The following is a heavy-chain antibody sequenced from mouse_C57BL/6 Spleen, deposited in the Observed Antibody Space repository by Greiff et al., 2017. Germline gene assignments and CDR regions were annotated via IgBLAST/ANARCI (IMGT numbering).Heavy chain of an antibody. V-gene: IGHV5-17*01. Sequence: EVQRVESGGGLVKPGGSLKLSCAASGFTFSDYGMHWVRQAPEKGLEWVAYISSGSSTIYYADTVKGRFTISRDNAKNTLFLQMTSLRSEDTAMYYCARVGNIYYYGSSYFDVWGTGTTVTVSS. CDR1: GFTFSDYG. D-gene: IGHD1-1*01. CDR2: ISSGSSTI. CDR3: ARVGNIYYYGSSYFDV. J-gene: IGHJ1*03.